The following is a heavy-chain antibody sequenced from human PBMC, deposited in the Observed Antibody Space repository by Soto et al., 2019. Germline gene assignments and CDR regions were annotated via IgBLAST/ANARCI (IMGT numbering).Heavy chain of an antibody. D-gene: IGHD2-2*01. CDR2: INAGNCNT. J-gene: IGHJ6*02. Sequence: GSVKVSCKGSGYTFTSYAMHWVRQARGQRLEWMGWINAGNCNTKYSQKFQGRVTITRDTSASTAYMELSSLRSEDTVVYYCARAQGQLLPYYYYGIDVWGQGTTVTVSS. V-gene: IGHV1-3*01. CDR3: ARAQGQLLPYYYYGIDV. CDR1: GYTFTSYA.